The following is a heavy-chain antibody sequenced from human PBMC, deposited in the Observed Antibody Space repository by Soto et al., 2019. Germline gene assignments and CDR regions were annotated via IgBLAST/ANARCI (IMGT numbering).Heavy chain of an antibody. CDR1: GGSISSYY. CDR3: ARHGRREGSVAENWFDP. J-gene: IGHJ5*02. V-gene: IGHV4-59*08. CDR2: IYYSGST. D-gene: IGHD1-26*01. Sequence: QVQLQESGPGLVKPSETLSLTCTVSGGSISSYYWSWIRQPPGKGLEWIGYIYYSGSTNYNPSLKSRVTIPVDTSKNQFSLKLSSVTAADTAVYYCARHGRREGSVAENWFDPWGQGTLVTVSS.